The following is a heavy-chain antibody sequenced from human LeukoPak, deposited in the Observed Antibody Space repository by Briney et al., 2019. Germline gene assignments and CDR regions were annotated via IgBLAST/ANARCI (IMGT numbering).Heavy chain of an antibody. Sequence: SETLSLTCTVSGGSISSGSYYWSWIRQPAGKGLEWIGRIYTSGSTNYNPSLKSRVTISVDTSKNQFSLKLSSVTAADTAVYYCAREHGWGGWRVYFDYWGQEPWSPSPQ. CDR1: GGSISSGSYY. D-gene: IGHD3-10*01. CDR2: IYTSGST. CDR3: AREHGWGGWRVYFDY. V-gene: IGHV4-61*02. J-gene: IGHJ4*01.